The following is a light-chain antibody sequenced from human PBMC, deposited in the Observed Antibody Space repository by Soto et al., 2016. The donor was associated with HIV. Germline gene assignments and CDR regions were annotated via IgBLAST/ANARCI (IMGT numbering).Light chain of an antibody. CDR2: DNT. CDR1: SIGGQS. V-gene: IGLV3-21*04. J-gene: IGLJ2*01. CDR3: HVWSSPPAQHF. Sequence: FVLTQPPSVSVAPGKTAMITCGGSSIGGQSVHWYQQRAGQAPVLLIYDNTDRPSGIPERFSGSKSGNTATLTISSVEAGDEADYYCHVWSSPPAQHFFGGGTKLTVL.